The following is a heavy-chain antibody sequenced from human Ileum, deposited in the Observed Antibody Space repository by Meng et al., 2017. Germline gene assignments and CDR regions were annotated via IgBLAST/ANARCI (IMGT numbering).Heavy chain of an antibody. CDR3: ARCRHCSNTTCYLSDS. D-gene: IGHD2-2*01. CDR1: GYSFTNYG. Sequence: QVHLVQSGPEVRKPGASVKVSCQASGYSFTNYGINWVRQAPGKGLEWMGWTSTYNSNRNYAQSLQGRVTMTTDTSTTTAYMELRSLTFDDTAVYYCARCRHCSNTTCYLSDSWGQGTLVTVSS. V-gene: IGHV1-18*01. J-gene: IGHJ4*02. CDR2: TSTYNSNR.